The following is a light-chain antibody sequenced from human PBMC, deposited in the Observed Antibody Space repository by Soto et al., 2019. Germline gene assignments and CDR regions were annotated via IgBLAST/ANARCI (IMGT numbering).Light chain of an antibody. CDR2: AAA. V-gene: IGKV1-39*01. J-gene: IGKJ4*01. CDR1: QSISSY. CDR3: QQSYSNPLT. Sequence: DIQMTQSPSSLFASVGDRVTITCRASQSISSYLNWYQQKPGKAPKLLIYAAASLQSGDSSRFSGSGSGTDFTLTISNLQPEDFATYYCQQSYSNPLTFGGGTTVDIK.